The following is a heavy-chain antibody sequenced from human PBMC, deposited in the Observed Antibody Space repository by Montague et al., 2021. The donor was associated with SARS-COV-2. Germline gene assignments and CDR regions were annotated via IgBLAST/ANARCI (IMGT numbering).Heavy chain of an antibody. CDR1: GGSISSGSYY. J-gene: IGHJ6*02. CDR3: AREKIVVVPADPYYYYGMDV. CDR2: IYTSGST. Sequence: TLSLTCTVSGGSISSGSYYWSWIRQPAGKGLDWIVSIYTSGSTNYNPSLQSRVTISVDTNKNQFSLKLSSVTAADAAVYYCAREKIVVVPADPYYYYGMDVWGQGTTVTVSS. V-gene: IGHV4-61*02. D-gene: IGHD2-2*01.